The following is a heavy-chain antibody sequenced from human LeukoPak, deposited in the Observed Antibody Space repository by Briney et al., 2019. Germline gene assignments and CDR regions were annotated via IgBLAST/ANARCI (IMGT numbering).Heavy chain of an antibody. CDR2: IYTSGST. CDR1: GGSISSGSYY. V-gene: IGHV4-61*02. Sequence: SETLSLTCTVSGGSISSGSYYWSWIRQPAGKGLEWIGRIYTSGSTNYNPSLKSRVTISVDTSKNQFSLKLSSVTAADTAVYYCASSIAATGLFDYWGQGTLVTVSS. J-gene: IGHJ4*02. D-gene: IGHD6-13*01. CDR3: ASSIAATGLFDY.